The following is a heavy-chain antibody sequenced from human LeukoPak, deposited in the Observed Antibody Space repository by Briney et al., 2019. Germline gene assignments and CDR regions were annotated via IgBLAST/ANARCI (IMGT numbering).Heavy chain of an antibody. D-gene: IGHD3-10*01. V-gene: IGHV3-30*18. CDR3: AKGWWFGELLSGSFY. CDR2: ISYDGSSK. J-gene: IGHJ4*02. Sequence: GGSLRLSCAASGFSLSTYGMHWVRQTPGKGLEWVAVISYDGSSKYYADSVKGRFTISRDNSKNTLYLQMNSLRAEDTAVYYCAKGWWFGELLSGSFYWGQGTLVTVSS. CDR1: GFSLSTYG.